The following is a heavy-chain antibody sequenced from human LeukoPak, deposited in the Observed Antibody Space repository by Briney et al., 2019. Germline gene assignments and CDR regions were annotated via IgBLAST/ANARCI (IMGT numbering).Heavy chain of an antibody. CDR1: GYTFSRYW. J-gene: IGHJ4*02. V-gene: IGHV3-7*05. CDR2: IKQDGSER. CDR3: SYGDLDFDY. D-gene: IGHD4-17*01. Sequence: PGGSLRLSCAASGYTFSRYWMSWVRQAPGEGLEWVANIKQDGSERYYVDSVKGRFTISRDNAKNSLYLQMNSLRAEDTAVYYCSYGDLDFDYWGQGTLVTVSS.